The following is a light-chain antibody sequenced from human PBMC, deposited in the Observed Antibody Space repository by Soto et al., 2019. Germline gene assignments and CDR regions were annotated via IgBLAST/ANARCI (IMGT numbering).Light chain of an antibody. Sequence: ETVLTQSPGTLYFSPGERATLSCRASQSVDNSHVAWYQQRRGLPPRLLIYGASNRATGIPDRFSGSGSGADITLTISRLEPEDFAVYFCQQYGNSPPGTFGQGTRL. CDR2: GAS. V-gene: IGKV3-20*01. J-gene: IGKJ5*01. CDR3: QQYGNSPPGT. CDR1: QSVDNSH.